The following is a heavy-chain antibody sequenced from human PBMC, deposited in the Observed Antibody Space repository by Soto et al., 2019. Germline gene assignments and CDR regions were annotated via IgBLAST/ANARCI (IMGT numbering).Heavy chain of an antibody. Sequence: EVQLVESGGGLLQPGGSLRLSCAVSGFTFSSFGMNWVRQAPGKGLEWISYITSDSSTRHYADFVKGRFTISRDNAKNSLYLQMNSLRDEDTAVYFCARDPDGIIDFDDWGQGTQVTVSS. CDR2: ITSDSSTR. CDR1: GFTFSSFG. V-gene: IGHV3-48*02. CDR3: ARDPDGIIDFDD. D-gene: IGHD3-10*01. J-gene: IGHJ4*02.